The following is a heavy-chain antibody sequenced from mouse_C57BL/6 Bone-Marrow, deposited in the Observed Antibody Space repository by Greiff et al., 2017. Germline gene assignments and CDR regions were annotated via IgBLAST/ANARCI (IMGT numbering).Heavy chain of an antibody. CDR2: ISSGGDYI. CDR3: TAVYYGNPWYFDV. J-gene: IGHJ1*03. D-gene: IGHD2-1*01. CDR1: GFTFSSYA. Sequence: EVQLVESGAGLVKPGGSLKLSCAASGFTFSSYAMSWVRQTPEKRLEWVAYISSGGDYIYYADTVKGRFTISRDTARNTLYLQMSSLKSEDTAMYYCTAVYYGNPWYFDVWGTGTTVTVSS. V-gene: IGHV5-9-1*02.